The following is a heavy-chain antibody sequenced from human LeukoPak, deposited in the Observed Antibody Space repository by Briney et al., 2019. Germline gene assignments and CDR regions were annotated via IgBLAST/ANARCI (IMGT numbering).Heavy chain of an antibody. Sequence: TGGSLRLSCAASGFTFSSYSMNWVRQAPGKGLEWVSSISSSSSYIYYADSVKGRFTISRDNAKNSLYLQMNSLRAEDTAVYYCARDAHYDFWSGYYSTWPLGYWGQGTLVTVSP. D-gene: IGHD3-3*01. CDR2: ISSSSSYI. J-gene: IGHJ4*02. CDR1: GFTFSSYS. V-gene: IGHV3-21*01. CDR3: ARDAHYDFWSGYYSTWPLGY.